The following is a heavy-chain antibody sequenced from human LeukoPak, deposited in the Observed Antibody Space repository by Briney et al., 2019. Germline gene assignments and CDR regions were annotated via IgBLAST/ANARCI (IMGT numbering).Heavy chain of an antibody. CDR1: GGSISSGGYY. V-gene: IGHV4-30-2*01. D-gene: IGHD3-3*01. CDR3: ARDRGFSNWFDP. J-gene: IGHJ5*02. Sequence: SETLSLTCTVSGGSISSGGYYWSWIRQPPGKGLEWIGYIYHSGSTYYNPSLKSRVTISVDRSKNQFSLKLSSVTAADTAVYYCARDRGFSNWFDPWGQGTLVTVSS. CDR2: IYHSGST.